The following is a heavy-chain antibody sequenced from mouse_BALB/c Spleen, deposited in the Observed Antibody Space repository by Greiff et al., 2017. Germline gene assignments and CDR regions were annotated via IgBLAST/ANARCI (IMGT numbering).Heavy chain of an antibody. D-gene: IGHD2-1*01. CDR2: IWAGGST. CDR3: ARGNGNYRYYAMDY. J-gene: IGHJ4*01. CDR1: GFSLTSYG. Sequence: QVQLKESGPGLVAPSQSLSITCTVSGFSLTSYGVHWVRQPPGKGLEWLGVIWAGGSTNYNSALMSRLSISKDNSKSQVFLKMNSLQTDDTAMYYCARGNGNYRYYAMDYWGQGTSVTVSS. V-gene: IGHV2-9*02.